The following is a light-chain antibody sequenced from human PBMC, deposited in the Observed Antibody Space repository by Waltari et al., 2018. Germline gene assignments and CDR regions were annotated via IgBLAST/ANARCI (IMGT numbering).Light chain of an antibody. CDR3: SSYTSNTTLV. Sequence: QSALTQPPSVSGSPGQSVTISCTGTSSDVGSYNRVSWYQQLPGTAPKLMIYEVSNRPSGVPDRFSGSKSGNTASLTISGLQAEDEADYYCSSYTSNTTLVFGEGTKLTVL. CDR1: SSDVGSYNR. CDR2: EVS. J-gene: IGLJ2*01. V-gene: IGLV2-18*02.